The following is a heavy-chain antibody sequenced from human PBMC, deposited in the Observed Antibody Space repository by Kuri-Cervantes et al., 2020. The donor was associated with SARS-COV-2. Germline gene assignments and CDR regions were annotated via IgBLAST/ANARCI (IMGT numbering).Heavy chain of an antibody. CDR2: VSGSGVST. J-gene: IGHJ6*03. D-gene: IGHD3-16*01. CDR1: GFTFSSYA. CDR3: ARGAANYYYMDV. Sequence: GGFLRLSCTASGFTFSSYAMSWVRQAPGKGLEWVSTVSGSGVSTYYADSVKGRFTISRDNSKNTVSLHMNSLRAEDTAMYYCARGAANYYYMDVWGKGTTVTVSS. V-gene: IGHV3-23*01.